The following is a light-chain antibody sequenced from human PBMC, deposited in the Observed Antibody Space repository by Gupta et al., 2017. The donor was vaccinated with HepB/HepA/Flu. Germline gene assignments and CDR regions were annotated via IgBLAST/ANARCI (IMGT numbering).Light chain of an antibody. J-gene: IGKJ1*01. Sequence: DIQMTQSPSSLSASVGDRVTITCQASQDISNYLNWYQQKPGKAPKLLIYDASNLETGVPSRFSGSGSGTDFTFTISSLQPEDIATHYCQQYYNLPQTFGQGTKVEIK. V-gene: IGKV1-33*01. CDR2: DAS. CDR3: QQYYNLPQT. CDR1: QDISNY.